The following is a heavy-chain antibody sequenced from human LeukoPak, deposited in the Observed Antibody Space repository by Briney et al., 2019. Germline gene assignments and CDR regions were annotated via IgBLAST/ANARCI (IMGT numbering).Heavy chain of an antibody. CDR1: GFTFDDYA. CDR3: AKESYGSGSYHY. D-gene: IGHD3-10*01. Sequence: GRSLRLSCAASGFTFDDYAMHWVRQAPGKGLEWVSGTSWNSGSIGYADSVKGRFTISRDNAKNSLYLQMNSLRAEDTALYYCAKESYGSGSYHYWGQGTLVTVSS. J-gene: IGHJ4*02. V-gene: IGHV3-9*01. CDR2: TSWNSGSI.